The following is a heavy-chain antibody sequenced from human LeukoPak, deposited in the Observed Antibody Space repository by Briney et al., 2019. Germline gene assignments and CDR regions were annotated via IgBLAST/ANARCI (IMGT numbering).Heavy chain of an antibody. D-gene: IGHD1/OR15-1a*01. CDR3: ARASSAWHNPGNF. J-gene: IGHJ1*01. V-gene: IGHV1-2*02. CDR2: IDPERGGT. Sequence: ASVKVSCKASGYTFTGYYMHWVRQVPRQGLEWMGWIDPERGGTNYARDFQGRVTMTRATSIRTVYMELSSLRSDDTAVYYCARASSAWHNPGNFWGQGSLVTVSS. CDR1: GYTFTGYY.